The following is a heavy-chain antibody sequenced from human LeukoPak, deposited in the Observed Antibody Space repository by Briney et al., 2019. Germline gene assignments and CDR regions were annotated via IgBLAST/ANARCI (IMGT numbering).Heavy chain of an antibody. CDR2: IYYSGST. CDR3: ARYPRPAATGWFDP. CDR1: GGSISSSSYY. Sequence: PSETLSLTCTVSGGSISSSSYYWGWIRQPPGKGLEWIGSIYYSGSTYYNPSLKSRVTISVDTSKNQFSLKLSSVTAADTAVYYCARYPRPAATGWFDPWGQGTLVTVSS. D-gene: IGHD6-13*01. V-gene: IGHV4-39*01. J-gene: IGHJ5*02.